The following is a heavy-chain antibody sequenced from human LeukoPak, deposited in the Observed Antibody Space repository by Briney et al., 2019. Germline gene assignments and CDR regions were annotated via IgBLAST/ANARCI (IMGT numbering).Heavy chain of an antibody. CDR2: INHSGST. CDR3: ARTTFWSGYSPFDY. D-gene: IGHD3-3*01. V-gene: IGHV4-34*01. CDR1: GGSFSGYY. Sequence: SETLSLTCAVYGGSFSGYYWSWIRQPPGKGLEWIGEINHSGSTNYNPSLKSRVTISVDTSENQFSLKLSSVTAADTAVYYCARTTFWSGYSPFDYWGQGTLVTVSS. J-gene: IGHJ4*02.